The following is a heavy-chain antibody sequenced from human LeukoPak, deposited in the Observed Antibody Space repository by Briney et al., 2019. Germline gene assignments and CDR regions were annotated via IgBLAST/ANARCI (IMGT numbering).Heavy chain of an antibody. V-gene: IGHV3-23*01. D-gene: IGHD3-10*01. CDR1: GFTFSDYA. CDR3: AKSRGSGSKMARGVNFDY. CDR2: ISDGGSIT. J-gene: IGHJ4*02. Sequence: GGSLRLSCAASGFTFSDYAMTWVRQAPGKGLEWVSTISDGGSITYYADSVKGRFTISRDNSKNTLFLQMNSLRGEDTAMYYCAKSRGSGSKMARGVNFDYWGLGTLVTVSP.